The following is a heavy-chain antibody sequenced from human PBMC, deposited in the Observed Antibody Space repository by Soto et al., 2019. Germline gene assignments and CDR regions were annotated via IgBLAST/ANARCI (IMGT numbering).Heavy chain of an antibody. D-gene: IGHD1-26*01. Sequence: GGSLRLSCAASGFSFTNYAVTWVRQTPGKGLEWVSAISGSGDGTYYADSVRGRFTISRDNSKSTVHLQMNSLRAEDTAVYFCAKRVKSGSTSVGNAMDVWGQGTTVTVSS. V-gene: IGHV3-23*01. CDR1: GFSFTNYA. J-gene: IGHJ6*02. CDR3: AKRVKSGSTSVGNAMDV. CDR2: ISGSGDGT.